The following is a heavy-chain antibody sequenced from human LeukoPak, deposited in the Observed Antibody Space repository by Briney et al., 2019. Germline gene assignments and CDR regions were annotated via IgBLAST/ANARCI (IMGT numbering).Heavy chain of an antibody. J-gene: IGHJ4*02. CDR2: ISSNGGST. V-gene: IGHV3-64*01. CDR1: GFTFSSYA. D-gene: IGHD3-9*01. CDR3: PTGSYFDILTGKDFDY. Sequence: PGGSLRLACAASGFTFSSYAMDWVRQAPGKGLEYVSAISSNGGSTYYANSVKSRFTISRDNSKNTMYLQMGSLRAEDMAVYYCPTGSYFDILTGKDFDYWGQGTLVTVSS.